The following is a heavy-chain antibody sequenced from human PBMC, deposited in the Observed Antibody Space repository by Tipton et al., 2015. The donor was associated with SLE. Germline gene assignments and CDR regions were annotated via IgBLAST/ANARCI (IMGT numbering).Heavy chain of an antibody. J-gene: IGHJ3*02. D-gene: IGHD1-26*01. V-gene: IGHV1-2*02. CDR3: ARGAKLAWEPEGAFDI. CDR1: GYTFTGYY. Sequence: VQLVQSGAEVKKPGASVKVSCKASGYTFTGYYMHWVRQAPGQGLEWMGWINPNSGGTNYAQKFQGRVTMTRDTSISTAYMELSRLRSDDTAVYYCARGAKLAWEPEGAFDIWGQGTMVTVSS. CDR2: INPNSGGT.